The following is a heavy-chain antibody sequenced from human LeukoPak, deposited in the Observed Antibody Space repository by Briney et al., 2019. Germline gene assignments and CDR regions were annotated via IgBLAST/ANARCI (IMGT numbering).Heavy chain of an antibody. CDR3: ARGDTIFGVVTLAYFDY. CDR2: IYYSGST. CDR1: GGSISSYY. D-gene: IGHD3-3*01. J-gene: IGHJ4*02. Sequence: SETLSLTCTVSGGSISSYYWSWIRQPPGKGLEWIGYIYYSGSTNYNPSLKSRVTISVGTSKNQFSLKLSSVTAADTAVYYCARGDTIFGVVTLAYFDYWGQGTLVTVSS. V-gene: IGHV4-59*01.